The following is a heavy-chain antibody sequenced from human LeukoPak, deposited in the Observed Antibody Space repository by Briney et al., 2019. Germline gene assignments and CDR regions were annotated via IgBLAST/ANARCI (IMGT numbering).Heavy chain of an antibody. CDR3: ARDIIGTDYYDSSGPGD. J-gene: IGHJ4*02. Sequence: SVKVSCKASGGTFISYAISWVRQAPGQGLEWMGGIIPIFGTANYAQKFQGRVTITADESTSTAYMELSSLRSEDTAVHYCARDIIGTDYYDSSGPGDWGQGTLVTVSS. CDR2: IIPIFGTA. CDR1: GGTFISYA. D-gene: IGHD3-22*01. V-gene: IGHV1-69*13.